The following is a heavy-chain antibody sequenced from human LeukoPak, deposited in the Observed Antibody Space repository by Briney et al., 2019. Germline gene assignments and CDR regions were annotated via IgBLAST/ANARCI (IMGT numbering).Heavy chain of an antibody. V-gene: IGHV3-30-3*01. D-gene: IGHD3-22*01. CDR2: ISYDGSNK. Sequence: GASLKLSCAASGFTFSSYAMHWVRQAPGKGLEWVAVISYDGSNKYYADSVKGRFTISRDNSKNTLYLELSSLRAEDTAVYYCARARHGAPKNYYDSSGYYPDYWGRGTLVTVSS. CDR3: ARARHGAPKNYYDSSGYYPDY. CDR1: GFTFSSYA. J-gene: IGHJ4*02.